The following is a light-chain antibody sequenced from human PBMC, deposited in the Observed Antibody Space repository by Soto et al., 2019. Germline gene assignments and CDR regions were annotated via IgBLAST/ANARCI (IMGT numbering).Light chain of an antibody. CDR3: SSYTSSSTVV. J-gene: IGLJ2*01. CDR2: DVS. Sequence: QSALTQPPSVSGSPGQSITISCTGTSSDVGTYNYVSWYQQHPGKVPKLMIYDVSNRPSGVSNRFSGSKSGNTASLTISGLQAEDEADYYCSSYTSSSTVVFGGGTKLTVL. V-gene: IGLV2-14*01. CDR1: SSDVGTYNY.